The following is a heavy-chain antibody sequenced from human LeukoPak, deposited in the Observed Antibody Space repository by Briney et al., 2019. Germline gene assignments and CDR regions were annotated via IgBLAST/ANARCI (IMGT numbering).Heavy chain of an antibody. D-gene: IGHD2-2*01. V-gene: IGHV1-2*02. J-gene: IGHJ4*02. CDR1: GYTFTCYY. CDR2: INPNSGDT. Sequence: ASVKVSCKASGYTFTCYYMHWVRQAPGQGLEWMGWINPNSGDTNYAQKFQGRVTMTRDTSISTAYMELSRLRSDDTAVYYCARDVEEYCSSTSCYIVDYWGQGTLVTVSS. CDR3: ARDVEEYCSSTSCYIVDY.